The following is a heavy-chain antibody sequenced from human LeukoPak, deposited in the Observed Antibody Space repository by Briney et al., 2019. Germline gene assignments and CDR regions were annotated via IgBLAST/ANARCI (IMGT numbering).Heavy chain of an antibody. CDR3: ASAEPRGIIWYPY. CDR2: IYHSGST. Sequence: SSETLSLTCAVSGAPISSNNWWWSWVRQPPGKGLEWIGEIYHSGSTNYNPSLKSRVTMSVDKSKNQFSLELSSATAADTAVYYCASAEPRGIIWYPYWGQGTLVTVSS. J-gene: IGHJ4*02. V-gene: IGHV4-4*02. CDR1: GAPISSNNW. D-gene: IGHD6-13*01.